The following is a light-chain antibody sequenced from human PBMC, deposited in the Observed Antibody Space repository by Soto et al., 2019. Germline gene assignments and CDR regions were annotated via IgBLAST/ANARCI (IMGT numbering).Light chain of an antibody. CDR3: QQFGRYPLT. V-gene: IGKV3-20*01. Sequence: DIVMTQSAGTLSLSPGERATLSCRASQSVRNNYLVWYQQKPGQAPRFLLYATSNRAAGIPDRVSGGGAGTDCTLTISRLEPEDVAGYCCQQFGRYPLTFGGGTKVDIK. CDR2: ATS. CDR1: QSVRNNY. J-gene: IGKJ4*01.